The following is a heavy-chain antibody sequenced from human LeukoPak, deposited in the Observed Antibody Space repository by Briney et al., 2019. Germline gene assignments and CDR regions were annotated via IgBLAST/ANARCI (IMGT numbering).Heavy chain of an antibody. CDR1: GYSISSGYY. CDR3: ARHDPVWFGELLTNFVY. V-gene: IGHV4-38-2*01. Sequence: PSETLSLTCAVSGYSISSGYYWGWIRQPPGKGLEWIGSIYHSGSTYYNPSLKSRVTISVDTSKNQFSLKLSSVTAADTAVYYCARHDPVWFGELLTNFVYWGQGTLVTVSS. CDR2: IYHSGST. D-gene: IGHD3-10*01. J-gene: IGHJ4*02.